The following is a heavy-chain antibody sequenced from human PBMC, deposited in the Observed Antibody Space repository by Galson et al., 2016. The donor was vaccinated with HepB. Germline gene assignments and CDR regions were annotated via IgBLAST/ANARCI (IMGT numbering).Heavy chain of an antibody. CDR3: ARAYYDFVYGRDV. V-gene: IGHV3-13*01. D-gene: IGHD3-3*01. Sequence: SLRLSCAASGFSFKNYDMHWVRQTTGKGLEWVSTIDAAGATYYLGSVKGRFAISRENAKNSLYLQMNSLRAEDTAIYYCARAYYDFVYGRDVWGQGTTVTVSS. CDR1: GFSFKNYD. CDR2: IDAAGAT. J-gene: IGHJ6*02.